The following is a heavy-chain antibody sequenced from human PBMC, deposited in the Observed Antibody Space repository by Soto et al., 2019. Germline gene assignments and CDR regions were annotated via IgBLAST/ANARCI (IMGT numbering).Heavy chain of an antibody. CDR3: ARTQSYCGGDCYEPWFDP. Sequence: SETLSLTCTVSGGSISSSSYYWGWIRQPPGKGLEWIGSIYYSGSTYYNPSLKSRVTISVDTSKNQFSLKLSSVTAADTAVYYCARTQSYCGGDCYEPWFDPWGQGTLVTVSS. D-gene: IGHD2-21*01. CDR1: GGSISSSSYY. V-gene: IGHV4-39*01. J-gene: IGHJ5*02. CDR2: IYYSGST.